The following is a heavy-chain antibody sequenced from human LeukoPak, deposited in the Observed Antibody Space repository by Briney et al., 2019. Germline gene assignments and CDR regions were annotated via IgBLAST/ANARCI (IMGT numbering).Heavy chain of an antibody. CDR2: INWNGGST. J-gene: IGHJ4*02. CDR3: ARDLTEFGGIAVGGLDY. Sequence: GGSLRLSCAASGFTFSSYGMSWVRQAPGKGLEWVSDINWNGGSTGYEDSVKGRFTISRDNAKNSLYLQMNSLRAEDTALYYCARDLTEFGGIAVGGLDYWGQGTLVTVSS. D-gene: IGHD6-13*01. CDR1: GFTFSSYG. V-gene: IGHV3-20*04.